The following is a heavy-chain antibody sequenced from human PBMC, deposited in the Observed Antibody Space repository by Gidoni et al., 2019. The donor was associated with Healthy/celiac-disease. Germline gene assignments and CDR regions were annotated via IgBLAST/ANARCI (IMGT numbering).Heavy chain of an antibody. CDR2: INHSGST. CDR3: AGGARLRAAAGPFGHQPFDY. Sequence: QVQLQQWGAGLLKPSETLSLTCAVYGGSFSGYYWSWIRQPPGKGLEWIGEINHSGSTNYNPSLKSRVTISVDTSKNQFSLKLSSVTAADTAVYYCAGGARLRAAAGPFGHQPFDYWGQGTLVTVSS. V-gene: IGHV4-34*01. D-gene: IGHD6-13*01. CDR1: GGSFSGYY. J-gene: IGHJ4*02.